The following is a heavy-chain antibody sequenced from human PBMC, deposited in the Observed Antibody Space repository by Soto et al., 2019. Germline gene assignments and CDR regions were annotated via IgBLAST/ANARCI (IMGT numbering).Heavy chain of an antibody. V-gene: IGHV3-48*01. CDR3: ARHPERIAQIGWFDP. CDR2: ISSSSSPI. J-gene: IGHJ5*02. CDR1: GFTFSSYS. D-gene: IGHD6-13*01. Sequence: GGSLRLSCAPAGFTFSSYSMTWIRQAPGKGLKWVSYISSSSSPIYYEDSVKGRFTISGDDAKDSLYLQMNSLRAEDTAVYYCARHPERIAQIGWFDPWGQGTLVTVAS.